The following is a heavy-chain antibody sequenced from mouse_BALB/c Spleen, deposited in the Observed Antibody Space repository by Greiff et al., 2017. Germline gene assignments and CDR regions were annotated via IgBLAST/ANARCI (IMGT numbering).Heavy chain of an antibody. J-gene: IGHJ1*01. CDR3: AREGGYDGYYNWYFDV. CDR1: GYAFSSSW. Sequence: QVQLQQSGPELVKPGASVKISCKASGYAFSSSWMNWVKQRPGQGLEWIGRIYPGDGDTNYNGKFKGKATLTADKSSSTAYMQLSSLTSVDSAVYFGAREGGYDGYYNWYFDVWGAGTTVTVSS. D-gene: IGHD2-3*01. CDR2: IYPGDGDT. V-gene: IGHV1-82*01.